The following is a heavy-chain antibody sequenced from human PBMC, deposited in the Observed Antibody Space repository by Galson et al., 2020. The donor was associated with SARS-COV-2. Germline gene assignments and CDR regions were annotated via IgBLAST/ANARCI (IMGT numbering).Heavy chain of an antibody. D-gene: IGHD2-15*01. CDR3: AGEVVAATRSVYYGMDV. CDR2: IYYSGCT. CDR1: GGSISSSSYY. Sequence: SETLSLTCTVSGGSISSSSYYWGWIRQPPGTGLEWIGSIYYSGCTYYNPSLKSRVTISVDTSKNQFSLKLSSVTAADTAVYYCAGEVVAATRSVYYGMDVWGQGTTVTVSS. V-gene: IGHV4-39*01. J-gene: IGHJ6*02.